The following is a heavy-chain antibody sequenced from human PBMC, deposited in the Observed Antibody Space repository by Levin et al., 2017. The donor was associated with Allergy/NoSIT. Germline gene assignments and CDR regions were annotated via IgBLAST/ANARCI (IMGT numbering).Heavy chain of an antibody. Sequence: ASVKVSCKSSGYTFTNHHMQWVRLAPGQSLEWMGWIDTTNGDTKYSKKFQGRLTITRDTSANTAYIELRSLRFEDTAVYYCARDQHWAMDVWGQGTTVTV. CDR1: GYTFTNHH. CDR3: ARDQHWAMDV. D-gene: IGHD3-16*01. CDR2: IDTTNGDT. V-gene: IGHV1-3*04. J-gene: IGHJ6*02.